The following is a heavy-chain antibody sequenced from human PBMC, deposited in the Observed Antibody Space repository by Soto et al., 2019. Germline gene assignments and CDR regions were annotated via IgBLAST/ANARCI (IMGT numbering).Heavy chain of an antibody. CDR1: GGTFRTSA. Sequence: QVQLVQSGAEVKKPGSSVKVSCKTSGGTFRTSAISWVRQAPGQGLEWMGGIMPVFATPDYAQKFQGRVTITADESTSTAYMGLSSLRSEDTAVYYCARDKDRQQLGGNYYSFMDVWGQGTTVTVSS. CDR3: ARDKDRQQLGGNYYSFMDV. CDR2: IMPVFATP. D-gene: IGHD3-3*02. V-gene: IGHV1-69*12. J-gene: IGHJ6*01.